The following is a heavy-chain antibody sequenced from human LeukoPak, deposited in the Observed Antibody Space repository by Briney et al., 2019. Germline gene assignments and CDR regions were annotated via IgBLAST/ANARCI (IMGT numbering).Heavy chain of an antibody. Sequence: GGSLRLSCAASGFTFSSYSMNWVRQAPGKGLEWVSSISSSSSYIYYGDSVKGRFTISRDNAKDSLYLQMNSLRAEDAAVYYCARAVAGTPIDYWGQGTLVTVSS. J-gene: IGHJ4*02. CDR3: ARAVAGTPIDY. CDR1: GFTFSSYS. V-gene: IGHV3-21*01. D-gene: IGHD6-19*01. CDR2: ISSSSSYI.